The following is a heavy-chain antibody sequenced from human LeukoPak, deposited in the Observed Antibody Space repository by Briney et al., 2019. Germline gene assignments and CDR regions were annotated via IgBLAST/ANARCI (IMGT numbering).Heavy chain of an antibody. V-gene: IGHV3-20*04. CDR2: INWNGGST. D-gene: IGHD3-22*01. CDR1: GFTFDDYG. J-gene: IGHJ4*02. Sequence: GGSLRLSCAGSGFTFDDYGMSWVRQAPGKGLEWVSGINWNGGSTGYGDSVKGRFTISRDNAKNSLYLQMNSLRAEDTALYYCARARSGYYPSFDYWGQGTLVTVSS. CDR3: ARARSGYYPSFDY.